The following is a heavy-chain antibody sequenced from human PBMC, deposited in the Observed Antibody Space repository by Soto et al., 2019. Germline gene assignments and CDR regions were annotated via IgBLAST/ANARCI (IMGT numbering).Heavy chain of an antibody. D-gene: IGHD2-2*01. CDR2: IYYSGST. CDR3: ARSYCSSIICYGTFDY. CDR1: GGSISGYY. J-gene: IGHJ4*02. Sequence: SETLSLTCTVSGGSISGYYWSWIRQPPGKGLEWIGYIYYSGSTNYNPSLKSQVTLSVDTSKNQFSLKLNSVTAADTAVYYCARSYCSSIICYGTFDYWGQGTLVTVS. V-gene: IGHV4-59*01.